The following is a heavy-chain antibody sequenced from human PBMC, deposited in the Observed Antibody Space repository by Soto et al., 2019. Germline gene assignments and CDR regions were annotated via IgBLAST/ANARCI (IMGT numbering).Heavy chain of an antibody. CDR3: ASWVYDFWSGYYSQFDY. Sequence: EVQLVESGGGLVKPGGSLRLSCAASGFTFSSYSMNWVRQAPGKGLEWVSSISSSSSYIYYTDSVKGRFTISRDNAKNSLYLQMNSLRAEDTAVYYCASWVYDFWSGYYSQFDYWGQGTLVTVSS. V-gene: IGHV3-21*01. CDR2: ISSSSSYI. D-gene: IGHD3-3*01. J-gene: IGHJ4*02. CDR1: GFTFSSYS.